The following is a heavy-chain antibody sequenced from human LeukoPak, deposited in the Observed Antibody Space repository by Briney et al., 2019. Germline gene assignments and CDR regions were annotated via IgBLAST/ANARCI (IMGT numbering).Heavy chain of an antibody. CDR3: ARDTESPPYYDFWSGYYD. CDR1: GGTFSSYA. D-gene: IGHD3-3*01. J-gene: IGHJ4*02. Sequence: SVKVSCKASGGTFSSYAISWVRHAPGQGLEWMGGIIPIFGTANYAQKFQGRVTITADESTSTAYMELSSLRFEDTAVYYCARDTESPPYYDFWSGYYDWGQGTLVTVSS. CDR2: IIPIFGTA. V-gene: IGHV1-69*01.